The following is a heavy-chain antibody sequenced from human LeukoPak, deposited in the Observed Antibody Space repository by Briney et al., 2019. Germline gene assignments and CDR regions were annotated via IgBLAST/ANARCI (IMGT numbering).Heavy chain of an antibody. D-gene: IGHD2-2*01. CDR1: GYTFTSYG. CDR2: ISAYNGNT. Sequence: ASVKVSCKASGYTFTSYGISWVRQAPGQGLEWMGWISAYNGNTNYAQKLQGRVTMTTDTSTSTAYMELRSLRSDDTAVYYCARAGYCSSTSCYPDYWGQGTLVTVSS. J-gene: IGHJ4*02. V-gene: IGHV1-18*01. CDR3: ARAGYCSSTSCYPDY.